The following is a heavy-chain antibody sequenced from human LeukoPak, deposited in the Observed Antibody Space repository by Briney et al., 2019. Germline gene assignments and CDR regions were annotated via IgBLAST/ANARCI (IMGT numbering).Heavy chain of an antibody. CDR1: HGSMSSSSYY. Sequence: PSETLSLTCTVSHGSMSSSSYYWGWIRQPPGKGLEWIGSIYHSGSTHYNPSLKSRVTISVDTSKNQFSLKLSSVTAADTAVYYCARRHIVVVPAAKAFDYWGQGTLVTVSS. CDR2: IYHSGST. D-gene: IGHD2-2*01. V-gene: IGHV4-39*07. CDR3: ARRHIVVVPAAKAFDY. J-gene: IGHJ4*02.